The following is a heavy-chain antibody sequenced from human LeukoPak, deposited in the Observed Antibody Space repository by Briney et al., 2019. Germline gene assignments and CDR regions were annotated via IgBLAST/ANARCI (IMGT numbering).Heavy chain of an antibody. CDR3: ARITIFGGGTAFDI. CDR2: IYYSGST. Sequence: SETLSLTCAVYGGSFSGYYWSWIRQPPGKGLEWIGYIYYSGSTNYNPSLTSRVTISVDTSKNQFSLKLSSVTAADTAVYYCARITIFGGGTAFDIWGQGTMVTVSS. D-gene: IGHD3-3*01. V-gene: IGHV4-59*01. J-gene: IGHJ3*02. CDR1: GGSFSGYY.